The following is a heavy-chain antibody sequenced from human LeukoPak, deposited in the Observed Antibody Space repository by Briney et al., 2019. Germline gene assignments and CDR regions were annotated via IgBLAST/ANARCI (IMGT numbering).Heavy chain of an antibody. V-gene: IGHV3-9*01. CDR1: GFTFDDYA. CDR3: AKDTERGYSGYDNFDY. D-gene: IGHD5-12*01. Sequence: GGFLRLSCAASGFTFDDYAMHWVRQAPGKGLEWVSGISWNSGSIGYADSVKGRFTISRDNAKNSLYLQMNSLRAEDTALYYCAKDTERGYSGYDNFDYWGQGTLVTVSS. J-gene: IGHJ4*02. CDR2: ISWNSGSI.